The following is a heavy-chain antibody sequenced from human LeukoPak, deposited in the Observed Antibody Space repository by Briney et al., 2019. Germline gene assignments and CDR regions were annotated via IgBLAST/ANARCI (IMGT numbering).Heavy chain of an antibody. J-gene: IGHJ2*01. Sequence: AGGSLRLSCAASGFTFDDYGMSWVRQAPGKGLEWVSGINWNGGSTGYADSVKGRFTISRDNAKNSLYLQMNSLRAEDTAVYYCARDLVDIVATTRVWYFDLWGRGTLVTVSS. D-gene: IGHD5-12*01. CDR1: GFTFDDYG. CDR3: ARDLVDIVATTRVWYFDL. CDR2: INWNGGST. V-gene: IGHV3-20*04.